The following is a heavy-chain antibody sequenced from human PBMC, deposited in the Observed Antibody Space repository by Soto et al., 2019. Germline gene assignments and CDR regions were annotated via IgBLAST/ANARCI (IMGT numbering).Heavy chain of an antibody. V-gene: IGHV4-59*08. CDR2: IYYSGST. Sequence: QVQLQESGPGLVKPSETLSLTCTVSGGSISSYYWSWIRQPPGKGLEWIGYIYYSGSTNYNPSLKRPSTISLDTSKNQFSLKLSSVTAADTAAYYCARRYGGTFDYWGQGTLVTVSS. D-gene: IGHD2-15*01. CDR3: ARRYGGTFDY. J-gene: IGHJ4*02. CDR1: GGSISSYY.